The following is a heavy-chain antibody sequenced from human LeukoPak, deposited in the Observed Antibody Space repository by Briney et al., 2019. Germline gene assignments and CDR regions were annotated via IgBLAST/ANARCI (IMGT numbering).Heavy chain of an antibody. CDR1: GFTFSSYS. V-gene: IGHV3-48*02. Sequence: GGSPRLSCAASGFTFSSYSMTWVRQAPGRGLEWISYISDSGATKRYADSVRGRFTISRDNAKNSLYLQMDSLRDEDTAVYYCARTPRGYSYGYGFDYWGQGILVTVSS. CDR3: ARTPRGYSYGYGFDY. D-gene: IGHD5-18*01. CDR2: ISDSGATK. J-gene: IGHJ4*02.